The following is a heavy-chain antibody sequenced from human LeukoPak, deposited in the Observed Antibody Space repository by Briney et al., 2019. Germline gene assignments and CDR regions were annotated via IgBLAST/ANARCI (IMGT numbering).Heavy chain of an antibody. J-gene: IGHJ5*02. CDR1: GGTFSIYA. CDR2: IIPIFGTA. D-gene: IGHD1-26*01. CDR3: AREKMGAQEIWFDP. V-gene: IGHV1-69*13. Sequence: GASVKVSCKASGGTFSIYAISWVRQAPGQGLEWMGGIIPIFGTANYAQKFQGRVTITADESTSTAYMELSSLRSEDTAVYYCAREKMGAQEIWFDPWGQGTLVTVSS.